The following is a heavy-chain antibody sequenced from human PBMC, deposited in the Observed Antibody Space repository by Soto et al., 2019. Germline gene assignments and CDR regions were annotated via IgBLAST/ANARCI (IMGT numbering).Heavy chain of an antibody. CDR3: ARRTVGRGSDFDY. V-gene: IGHV4-34*01. CDR1: GGSFSGYY. CDR2: INHSGST. J-gene: IGHJ4*02. D-gene: IGHD5-12*01. Sequence: SETLSLTCAVYGGSFSGYYWSWIRQPPGKGLEWIGEINHSGSTNYNPSLKSRVTISVDTSKNQFSLKLSSVTAADTAVYYCARRTVGRGSDFDYWGKGTLVTVSS.